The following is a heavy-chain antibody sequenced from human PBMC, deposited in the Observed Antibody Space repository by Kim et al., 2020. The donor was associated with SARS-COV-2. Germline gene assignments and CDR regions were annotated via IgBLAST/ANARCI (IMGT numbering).Heavy chain of an antibody. J-gene: IGHJ4*02. CDR1: GGSIGRDNS. CDR2: IWQVGRT. D-gene: IGHD1-26*01. V-gene: IGHV4-4*02. Sequence: SETLSLTCSVSGGSIGRDNSWSWVRQSPGAGLEWIGEIWQVGRTAYNPSLKGRATISMDKSKNNFSLTLAAVTAADTAVYYCAGGHYTVWEVGWDWGPGT. CDR3: AGGHYTVWEVGWD.